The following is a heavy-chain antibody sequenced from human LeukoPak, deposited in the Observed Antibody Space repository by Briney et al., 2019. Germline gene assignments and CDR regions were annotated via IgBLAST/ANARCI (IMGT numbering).Heavy chain of an antibody. CDR1: GGSLSGHF. CDR2: IHSSGST. Sequence: SDTLSLTCTVSGGSLSGHFWSWFRRPPGKGLENIGYIHSSGSTNHNPSYKSRVTVSLEMSKNQFSLSLSSVTAADTAVYYCARDPGDTDWYNFDFWGQGILVTVSS. V-gene: IGHV4-59*11. D-gene: IGHD3-9*01. CDR3: ARDPGDTDWYNFDF. J-gene: IGHJ4*02.